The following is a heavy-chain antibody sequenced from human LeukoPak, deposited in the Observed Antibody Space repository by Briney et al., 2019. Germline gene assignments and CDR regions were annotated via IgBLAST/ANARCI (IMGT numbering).Heavy chain of an antibody. CDR3: AKGPRKTLIRGDWYFDL. CDR2: TGGSGGST. D-gene: IGHD3-10*01. CDR1: GFSFSSYA. Sequence: GGSLRLSCAASGFSFSSYAMSWVRQTPGKGLEWVSSTGGSGGSTHYTDSVKGRFTISRDNSKSTLYLRMNSLRAEDTAVYYCAKGPRKTLIRGDWYFDLWGRGTLVTVSS. J-gene: IGHJ2*01. V-gene: IGHV3-23*01.